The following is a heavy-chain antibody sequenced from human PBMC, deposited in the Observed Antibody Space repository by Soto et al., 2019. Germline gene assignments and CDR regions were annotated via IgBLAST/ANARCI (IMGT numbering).Heavy chain of an antibody. D-gene: IGHD5-18*01. CDR3: ARSRYIYGADAFDI. CDR1: GGSISSGGYS. V-gene: IGHV4-30-2*01. Sequence: QLQLQESGSGLVKPSQTLSLTCAVSGGSISSGGYSWSWIRQPPGKGLEWIGYIDQSGSTYYNPSLKSRVTISVGRSKNQFSLKLSSVTAADTAVYYCARSRYIYGADAFDIWGQGTMVTVSS. CDR2: IDQSGST. J-gene: IGHJ3*02.